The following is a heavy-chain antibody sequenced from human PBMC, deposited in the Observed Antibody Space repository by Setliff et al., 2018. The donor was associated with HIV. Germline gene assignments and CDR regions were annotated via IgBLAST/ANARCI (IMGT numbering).Heavy chain of an antibody. V-gene: IGHV3-21*01. CDR1: GFTFNFYN. J-gene: IGHJ4*02. D-gene: IGHD2-21*01. Sequence: PGGSLRLSCAASGFTFNFYNMHWVRQTPGKGLEWISSISDSSSFVNYADSLKGRFTISRDNAINSLHLQMNILRADDSAVYYCVRGPRSGIYTGLDWDFDSWGQGTLVTVPS. CDR2: ISDSSSFV. CDR3: VRGPRSGIYTGLDWDFDS.